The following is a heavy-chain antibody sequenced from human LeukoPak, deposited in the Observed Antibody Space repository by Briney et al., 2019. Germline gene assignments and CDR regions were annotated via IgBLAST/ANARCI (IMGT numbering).Heavy chain of an antibody. CDR3: AREDCSSTSCYAGGGAGFDY. D-gene: IGHD2-2*01. J-gene: IGHJ4*02. V-gene: IGHV3-21*01. Sequence: GGSLRLSCAASGFTFSSYSMNWVRQAPGKGLEWVSSTSSSSSYIYYADSVKGRFTISRDNAKNSLYLQMNSLRAEDTAVYYCAREDCSSTSCYAGGGAGFDYWGQGTLVTVSS. CDR2: TSSSSSYI. CDR1: GFTFSSYS.